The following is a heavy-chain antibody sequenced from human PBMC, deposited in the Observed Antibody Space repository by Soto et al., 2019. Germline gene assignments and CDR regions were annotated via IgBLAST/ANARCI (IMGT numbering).Heavy chain of an antibody. D-gene: IGHD3-22*01. CDR1: GGSISSYY. J-gene: IGHJ6*02. CDR3: AREGGYYDSRGSGVYHYYGVDV. V-gene: IGHV4-4*07. Sequence: QVQVQESGPGLVKPSETLSLTCTVSGGSISSYYWRWIRLPAGKGLQWIGRIDSSGNTHYNPSLKSRVTMSLDTPKKRFSRKLSSVTAADTAVYYCAREGGYYDSRGSGVYHYYGVDVWGQGTTVTVSS. CDR2: IDSSGNT.